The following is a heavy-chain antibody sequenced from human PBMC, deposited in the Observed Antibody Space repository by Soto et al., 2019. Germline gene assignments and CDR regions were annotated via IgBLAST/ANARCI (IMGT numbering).Heavy chain of an antibody. CDR1: GGSFSGYY. D-gene: IGHD2-8*01. V-gene: IGHV4-34*01. CDR3: ARDSHCTNGVCYGHYGMDV. Sequence: SETLSLTCAVYGGSFSGYYWSWIRQPPGKGLEWIGEINHSGSTNYNPSLKSRVTISVDTSKNQFSLKLSSVTAADTAVYYCARDSHCTNGVCYGHYGMDVWGQGTTVTVSS. CDR2: INHSGST. J-gene: IGHJ6*02.